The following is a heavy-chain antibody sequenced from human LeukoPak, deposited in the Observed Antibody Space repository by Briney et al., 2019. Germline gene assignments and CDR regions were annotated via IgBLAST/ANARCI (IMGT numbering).Heavy chain of an antibody. D-gene: IGHD3-10*01. V-gene: IGHV4-61*02. Sequence: SETLSLTCTVSGGSVRRGNYYWTWIRQPAGSGLEWIGRIYTSGTTDYNPSLRTRVTISVDASRNQFSLNLSSVTAADTAVYYCARWSGSVTARNYYYCMDVWGEGTTVTVSS. J-gene: IGHJ6*03. CDR3: ARWSGSVTARNYYYCMDV. CDR1: GGSVRRGNYY. CDR2: IYTSGTT.